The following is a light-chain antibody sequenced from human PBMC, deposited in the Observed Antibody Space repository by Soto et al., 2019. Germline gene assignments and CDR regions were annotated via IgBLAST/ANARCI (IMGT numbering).Light chain of an antibody. CDR3: QQYGSSRT. CDR2: GAS. CDR1: QSISSN. Sequence: IVLTQSPAPLPALPGDRVTLSFRASQSISSNLAWYPQKPGQAPRLLISGASTRATGIPDRFIGSGSGKDFPLTISRLEPEEFAVYDCQQYGSSRTFCQGTKVDIK. J-gene: IGKJ1*01. V-gene: IGKV3-20*01.